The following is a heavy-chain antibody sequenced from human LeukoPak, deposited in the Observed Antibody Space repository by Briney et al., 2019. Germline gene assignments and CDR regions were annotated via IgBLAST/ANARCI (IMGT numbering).Heavy chain of an antibody. J-gene: IGHJ4*02. CDR2: IYHSGST. D-gene: IGHD1/OR15-1a*01. CDR3: ARLGASGTTVDY. V-gene: IGHV4-30-2*01. CDR1: GGSISSGGYY. Sequence: SETLSLTCTVSGGSISSGGYYWSWLRQPPGKGLEWIGYIYHSGSTYYNPSLKSRVTISVDRSKNQFSLKLSSVTAADTAVYYCARLGASGTTVDYWGQGTLVTVSS.